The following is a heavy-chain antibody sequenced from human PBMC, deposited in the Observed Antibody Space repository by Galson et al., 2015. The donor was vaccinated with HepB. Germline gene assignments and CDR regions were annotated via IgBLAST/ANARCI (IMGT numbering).Heavy chain of an antibody. CDR3: ARDIVVVPAASDAFDI. CDR1: GGTFSSYA. J-gene: IGHJ3*02. D-gene: IGHD2-2*01. CDR2: IIPIFGTA. V-gene: IGHV1-69*05. Sequence: SVKVSCKASGGTFSSYAISWVRQAPGQGLEWMGGIIPIFGTANYAQKFQGRVTMTRDTSTSTVYMELSSLRSEDTAVYYCARDIVVVPAASDAFDIWGQGTMVTVSS.